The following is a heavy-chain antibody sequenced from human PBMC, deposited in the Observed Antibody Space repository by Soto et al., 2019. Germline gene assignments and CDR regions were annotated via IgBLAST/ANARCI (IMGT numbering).Heavy chain of an antibody. D-gene: IGHD1-26*01. CDR3: AGGGGCYYIAY. V-gene: IGHV4-61*03. CDR1: GGPISRGSYS. J-gene: IGHJ4*02. Sequence: LQLQASGPGLVKPSETLSLTCSVSGGPISRGSYSWRWMRQPPGTITEWIGYSYYRGTTNYNPSLYSQITTSVDASKRHFSLKLSSLTAADTAVYYCAGGGGCYYIAYWGQVTLFTVSA. CDR2: SYYRGTT.